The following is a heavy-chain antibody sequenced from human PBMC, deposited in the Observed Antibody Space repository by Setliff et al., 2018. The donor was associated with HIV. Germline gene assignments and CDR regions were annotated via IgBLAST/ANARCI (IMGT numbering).Heavy chain of an antibody. CDR2: IYSGGGT. V-gene: IGHV4-31*03. CDR1: GGSISSGGLY. CDR3: ARDDKNFFDY. J-gene: IGHJ4*02. Sequence: TLSLTCTVSGGSISSGGLYWNWIRQYPGKGLEWIGYIYSGGGTYYNPSLKGRVTISVDTSKNQFSLDLRSVTAADTAIYYCARDDKNFFDYWGQGALVTVSS.